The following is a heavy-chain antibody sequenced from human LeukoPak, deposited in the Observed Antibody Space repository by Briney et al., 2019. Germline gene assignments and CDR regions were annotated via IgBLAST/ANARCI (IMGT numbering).Heavy chain of an antibody. CDR3: ARVLTYYYGSGSYYAYYFDY. Sequence: GGSLRLSCAASGFTFSSYSMNWVRQAPGKGLEWVSSISSSSSYIYYADSVKGRFTISRDNAKNSLYLQMNSLRAEDTAVYYCARVLTYYYGSGSYYAYYFDYWGQGTLVTVSS. CDR2: ISSSSSYI. J-gene: IGHJ4*02. D-gene: IGHD3-10*01. CDR1: GFTFSSYS. V-gene: IGHV3-21*01.